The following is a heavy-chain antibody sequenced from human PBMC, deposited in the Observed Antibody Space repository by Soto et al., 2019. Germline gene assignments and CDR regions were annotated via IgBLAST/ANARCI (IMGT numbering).Heavy chain of an antibody. D-gene: IGHD4-17*01. J-gene: IGHJ4*02. V-gene: IGHV4-31*03. Sequence: PSETLSLTCTVSGGSISSGGYYWSWIRQHPGKGLEWIGYIYYSGSTYYNPSLKSRVTISVDTSKNQFSLKLSSVTAADTAVYYCARDRSRYDYGDYFDYWGQGTLVTVS. CDR1: GGSISSGGYY. CDR2: IYYSGST. CDR3: ARDRSRYDYGDYFDY.